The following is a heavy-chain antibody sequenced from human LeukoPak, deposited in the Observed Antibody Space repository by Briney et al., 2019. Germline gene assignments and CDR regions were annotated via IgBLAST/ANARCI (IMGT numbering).Heavy chain of an antibody. D-gene: IGHD3-16*01. Sequence: GGSLRLSCAASGFTFSSYAMSWVRQAPGKGLEWVSSISSASSYIYYADSVKGRFTISRDNAKNLLYLEMNTLRVEDTAVYYCARGGMGPSGGIQHWGQGTLVTVSS. CDR1: GFTFSSYA. J-gene: IGHJ1*01. V-gene: IGHV3-21*01. CDR2: ISSASSYI. CDR3: ARGGMGPSGGIQH.